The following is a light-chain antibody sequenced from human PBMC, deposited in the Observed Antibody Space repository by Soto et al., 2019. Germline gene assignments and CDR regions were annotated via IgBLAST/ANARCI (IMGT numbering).Light chain of an antibody. V-gene: IGKV3-15*01. Sequence: EIVMTQSPATLSVSPGERATLSFGASQSVSSNLAWYQQKPGQAPRLLIYGVSTRATGIPARFSGSGSGTEFTLTISSLQSEDFAVYYCQQYNNWPWTFGQGTKVDIK. CDR1: QSVSSN. CDR2: GVS. CDR3: QQYNNWPWT. J-gene: IGKJ1*01.